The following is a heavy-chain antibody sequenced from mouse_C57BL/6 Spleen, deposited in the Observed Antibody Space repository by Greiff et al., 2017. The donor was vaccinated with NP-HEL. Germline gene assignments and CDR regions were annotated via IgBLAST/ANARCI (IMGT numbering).Heavy chain of an antibody. J-gene: IGHJ2*01. V-gene: IGHV1-64*01. D-gene: IGHD1-1*01. CDR1: GYTFTSYW. CDR2: IHPNSGST. CDR3: AREGGDYGSDDY. Sequence: QVQLQQPGAELVKPGASVKLSCKASGYTFTSYWMHWVKQRPGQGLEWIGMIHPNSGSTNYNEKFKSKATLTVDKSSSTAYMQLSSLTSEDSAVYYCAREGGDYGSDDYWGQGTTLTVSS.